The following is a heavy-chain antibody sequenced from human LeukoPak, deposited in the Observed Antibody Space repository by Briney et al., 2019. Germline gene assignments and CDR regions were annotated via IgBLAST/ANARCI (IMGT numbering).Heavy chain of an antibody. V-gene: IGHV4-34*01. CDR3: ARDPIAVAGIDY. D-gene: IGHD6-19*01. J-gene: IGHJ4*02. CDR2: INHSGST. CDR1: GGSFSGYY. Sequence: PSETLSLTCAVYGGSFSGYYWSWIRQPPGKGLEWIGEINHSGSTNYNPSLKSRVTISVDTSKNQFSLKLSSVTAADTAVYYCARDPIAVAGIDYWGQGTLVTVSS.